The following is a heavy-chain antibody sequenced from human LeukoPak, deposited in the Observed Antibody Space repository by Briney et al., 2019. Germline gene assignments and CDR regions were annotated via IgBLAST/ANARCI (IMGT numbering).Heavy chain of an antibody. CDR3: ARRRMIRGVIIFDY. CDR1: GGSVSSDSYY. CDR2: IYYSGST. D-gene: IGHD3-10*01. Sequence: SETLSLTCTVSGGSVSSDSYYWSWIRQPPGKGLEWIGYIYYSGSTYYNPSLKSRVTISADTSKDQFSLKLISVTAADTAVYFCARRRMIRGVIIFDYWGPGALVTVSS. J-gene: IGHJ4*02. V-gene: IGHV4-61*01.